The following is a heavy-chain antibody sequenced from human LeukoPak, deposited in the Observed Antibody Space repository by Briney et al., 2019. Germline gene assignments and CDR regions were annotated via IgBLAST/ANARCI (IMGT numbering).Heavy chain of an antibody. J-gene: IGHJ3*02. CDR2: IYHSGST. D-gene: IGHD3-22*01. CDR1: GGSISSGGYS. V-gene: IGHV4-30-2*01. Sequence: PSETLSLTCAVSGGSISSGGYSWSWIRQPPGKGLEWIGYIYHSGSTNYNPSLKSRVTISVDTSKNQFSLKLSSVTAADTAVYYCAREPNYYDSSGYRDAFDIWGQGTMVTVSS. CDR3: AREPNYYDSSGYRDAFDI.